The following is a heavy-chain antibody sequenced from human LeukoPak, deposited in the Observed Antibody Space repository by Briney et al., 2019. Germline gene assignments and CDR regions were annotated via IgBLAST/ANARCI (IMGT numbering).Heavy chain of an antibody. CDR2: ISGSGGST. CDR3: AKVREPGRGEVVPAVFDY. Sequence: PGGSLRLSCAASGFTFSSYAMSWVRQAPGKGLEWVSAISGSGGSTYYADSVKGRFTISRDNSKNTLYLQMNSLRAEDTAVYYCAKVREPGRGEVVPAVFDYWGQGTLVTVSS. D-gene: IGHD2-2*01. CDR1: GFTFSSYA. V-gene: IGHV3-23*01. J-gene: IGHJ4*02.